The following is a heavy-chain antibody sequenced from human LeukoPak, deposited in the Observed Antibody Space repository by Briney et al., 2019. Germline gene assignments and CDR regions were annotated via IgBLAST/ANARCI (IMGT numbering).Heavy chain of an antibody. CDR2: ISGSGGST. J-gene: IGHJ4*02. D-gene: IGHD6-13*01. CDR1: GFRFSSYA. V-gene: IGHV3-23*01. Sequence: GGSLRLACAASGFRFSSYAMSWVRQAPGKGLEWVSAISGSGGSTYYADSVKGRFTISRDNSKNTLYLQMNSLRAEDTAVYYCAKDRVEIAAAGNSLDYWGQGTLVTVSS. CDR3: AKDRVEIAAAGNSLDY.